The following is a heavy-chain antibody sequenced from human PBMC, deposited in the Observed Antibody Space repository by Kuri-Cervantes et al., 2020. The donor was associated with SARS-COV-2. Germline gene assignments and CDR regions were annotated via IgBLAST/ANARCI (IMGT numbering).Heavy chain of an antibody. Sequence: GGSLRLSCAASGFTFSSYGMHWVRQAPGKGLEWVAVIWYDGSNKYYADSVKGRFTISRDNSKNTLYLQMNSLRAEDTAVYYCARELGLTTVNWFDPWGQGTLVTVSS. CDR3: ARELGLTTVNWFDP. CDR1: GFTFSSYG. J-gene: IGHJ5*02. CDR2: IWYDGSNK. V-gene: IGHV3-33*08. D-gene: IGHD4-17*01.